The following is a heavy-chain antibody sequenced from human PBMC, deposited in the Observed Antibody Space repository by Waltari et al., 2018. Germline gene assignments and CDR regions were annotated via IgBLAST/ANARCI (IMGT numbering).Heavy chain of an antibody. J-gene: IGHJ4*02. CDR1: GGSISSSSYY. V-gene: IGHV4-39*01. D-gene: IGHD3-3*01. CDR2: RYYSGSA. CDR3: ARLGRFLEWLSP. Sequence: QLQLQESGPGLVKPSETLSLTCTVSGGSISSSSYYWGWIRQPPGKGLEWIGSRYYSGSACSNPARKRRVTISVDTSKNQFSLKLSSVTAADTAVYYCARLGRFLEWLSPGGQGTLVTVSS.